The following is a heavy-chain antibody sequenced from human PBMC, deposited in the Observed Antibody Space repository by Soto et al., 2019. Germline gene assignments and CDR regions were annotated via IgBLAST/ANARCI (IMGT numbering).Heavy chain of an antibody. J-gene: IGHJ4*02. CDR3: ARGPVYGHARITMVRGVRGQRPGGDY. D-gene: IGHD3-10*01. Sequence: QVQLQQWGAGLLKPSETLSLTCAVYGGSFSGYYWSWIRQPPGKGLEWIGEINHSGSTNYNPSLKSRVTLSVDTSKTQFSLKLSSVTAADTAVYYCARGPVYGHARITMVRGVRGQRPGGDYWGQGTLVTVSS. V-gene: IGHV4-34*01. CDR2: INHSGST. CDR1: GGSFSGYY.